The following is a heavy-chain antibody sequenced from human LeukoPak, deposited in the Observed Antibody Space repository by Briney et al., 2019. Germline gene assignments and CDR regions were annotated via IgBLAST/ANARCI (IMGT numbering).Heavy chain of an antibody. J-gene: IGHJ4*02. Sequence: SETLSLTCTVSSGSISTSNYYWGWVRQPPGKALEWIGNIFYSGSTYYSPSLKSRVTISLDTSKNQFSLKLSSVTAADTAVYYCARDLNYYGSGSYLDYWGQGTLVTVSS. CDR3: ARDLNYYGSGSYLDY. CDR1: SGSISTSNYY. D-gene: IGHD3-10*01. V-gene: IGHV4-39*07. CDR2: IFYSGST.